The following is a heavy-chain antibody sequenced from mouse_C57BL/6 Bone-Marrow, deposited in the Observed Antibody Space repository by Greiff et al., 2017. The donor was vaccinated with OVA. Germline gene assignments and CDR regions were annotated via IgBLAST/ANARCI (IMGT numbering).Heavy chain of an antibody. CDR1: GYTFTSYG. Sequence: QVQLKESGAELARPGASVKLSCKASGYTFTSYGISWVKQRTGQGLEWIGEIYPRSGNTYYNEKFKGKATLTADKSSSTAYMELRSLTSEDSAVYFCARSITTVVAPSYFDYWGQGTTLTVSS. V-gene: IGHV1-81*01. CDR2: IYPRSGNT. J-gene: IGHJ2*01. CDR3: ARSITTVVAPSYFDY. D-gene: IGHD1-1*01.